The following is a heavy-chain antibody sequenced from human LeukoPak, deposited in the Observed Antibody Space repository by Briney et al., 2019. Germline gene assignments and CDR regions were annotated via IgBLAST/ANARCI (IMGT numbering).Heavy chain of an antibody. CDR3: ARRLVRGASFDY. Sequence: SETLSLTCTVSGGSISSYYWSWIRQPPGKGLEWIGYIYYSVSTNYNPSLKSRVTISVDTSKNQFSLKLSSVTAADTAVYYCARRLVRGASFDYWDQGTLVTVSS. CDR1: GGSISSYY. J-gene: IGHJ4*02. D-gene: IGHD3-10*01. V-gene: IGHV4-59*08. CDR2: IYYSVST.